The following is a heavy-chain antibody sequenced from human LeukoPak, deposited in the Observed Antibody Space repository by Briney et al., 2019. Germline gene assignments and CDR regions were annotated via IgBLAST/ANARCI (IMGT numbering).Heavy chain of an antibody. CDR1: GYTFTSYD. Sequence: GASVRISCKASGYTFTSYDINWVRQTTGQGLEWMGWMNPNSGNTGYAQRFQGRVTMTRATSISTAYMELISLTSEDTAVYYCARARDGYDWSQGTLVTVSS. V-gene: IGHV1-8*01. D-gene: IGHD5-24*01. CDR2: MNPNSGNT. CDR3: ARARDGYD. J-gene: IGHJ4*02.